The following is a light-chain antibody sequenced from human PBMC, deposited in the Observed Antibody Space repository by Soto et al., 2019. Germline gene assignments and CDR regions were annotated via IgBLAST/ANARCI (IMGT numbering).Light chain of an antibody. J-gene: IGLJ1*01. V-gene: IGLV2-14*03. Sequence: QSVLTQPASVSGSPGQSITISCTGTSSDVVGYNYVSWYQRHPGKAPKLIIYDVSNRPSGVSNRFSGSKSGNTASLTISGLQPEDEADYYCSSYTTSNTRQIVFGTGTKVTVL. CDR1: SSDVVGYNY. CDR3: SSYTTSNTRQIV. CDR2: DVS.